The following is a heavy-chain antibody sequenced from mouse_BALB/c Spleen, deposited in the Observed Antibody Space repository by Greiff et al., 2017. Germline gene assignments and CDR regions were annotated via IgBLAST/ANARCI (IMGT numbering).Heavy chain of an antibody. CDR3: TALLTTATAWLAH. CDR2: IDPENGDT. Sequence: VQLQQSGAELVRSGASVKLSCTASGFNIKDYYMHWVKQRPEQGLEWIGWIDPENGDTEYAPEFQGKATMTADTSSNTAYLQLSSLTSEDTAVYYCTALLTTATAWLAHWGQGTLVTVPA. D-gene: IGHD1-2*01. CDR1: GFNIKDYY. J-gene: IGHJ3*01. V-gene: IGHV14-4*02.